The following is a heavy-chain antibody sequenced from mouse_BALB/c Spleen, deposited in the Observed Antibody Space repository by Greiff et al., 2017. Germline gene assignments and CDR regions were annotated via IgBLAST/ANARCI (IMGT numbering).Heavy chain of an antibody. CDR1: GFSLTSYG. CDR2: IWSGGST. D-gene: IGHD1-1*01. Sequence: VQLVESGPGLVQPSQSLSITCTVSGFSLTSYGVHWVRQSPGKGLEWLGVIWSGGSTDYNAAFISRLSISKDNSKSQVFFKMNSLQANDTAIYYCARNGNYYGSSRFAYWGQGTLVTVSA. CDR3: ARNGNYYGSSRFAY. J-gene: IGHJ3*01. V-gene: IGHV2-2*02.